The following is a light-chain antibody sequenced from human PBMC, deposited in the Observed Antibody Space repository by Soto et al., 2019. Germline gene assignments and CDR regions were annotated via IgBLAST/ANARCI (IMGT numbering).Light chain of an antibody. J-gene: IGKJ1*01. V-gene: IGKV3-11*01. CDR3: HQRQRWPRT. Sequence: EIVFTQSPATLSSSPGERATLSCRASQTVGVRLAWYQHKPGQPPRLIIYEASNRAAGIPARFSGSGSGTDFTLTIASLEPEDFGFYYCHQRQRWPRTFGQGTKVDIK. CDR1: QTVGVR. CDR2: EAS.